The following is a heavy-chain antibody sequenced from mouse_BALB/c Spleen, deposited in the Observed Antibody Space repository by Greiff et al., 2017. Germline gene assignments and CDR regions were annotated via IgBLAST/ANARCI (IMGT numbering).Heavy chain of an antibody. CDR3: ARGYGNYVFAY. CDR1: GYTFTSYV. J-gene: IGHJ3*01. D-gene: IGHD2-10*02. V-gene: IGHV1-14*01. CDR2: INPYNDGT. Sequence: EVKLMESGPELVKPGASVKMSCKASGYTFTSYVMHWVKQKPGQGLEWIGYINPYNDGTKYNEKFKGKATLTSDKSSSTAYMELSSLTSEDSAVYYCARGYGNYVFAYWGQGTLVTVSA.